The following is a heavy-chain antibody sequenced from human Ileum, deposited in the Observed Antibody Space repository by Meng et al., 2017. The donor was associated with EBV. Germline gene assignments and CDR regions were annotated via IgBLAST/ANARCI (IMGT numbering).Heavy chain of an antibody. CDR1: GGSISSSNW. J-gene: IGHJ4*02. D-gene: IGHD3-16*01. CDR2: IYHSGST. Sequence: QGQLLESGPGLAKPCASLSLPCAVSGGSISSSNWWSWVRQPPGKGLEWIGEIYHSGSTNYNPSLKSRVTISVDKSKNQFSLKLSSVTAADTAVYYCARVGLRLGIDYWGQGTLVTVSS. V-gene: IGHV4-4*02. CDR3: ARVGLRLGIDY.